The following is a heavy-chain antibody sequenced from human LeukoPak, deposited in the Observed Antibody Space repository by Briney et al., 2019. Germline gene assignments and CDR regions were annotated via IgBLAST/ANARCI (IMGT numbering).Heavy chain of an antibody. CDR1: GGSISSGGYY. V-gene: IGHV4-30-2*01. CDR2: IYHSGST. J-gene: IGHJ6*03. D-gene: IGHD2-2*01. Sequence: PSQTLSLTCTVSGGSISSGGYYWSWIRQPPGKGLEWIGYIYHSGSTYYNPSLKSRVTISVDRSKNQFSLKLSSVTAADTAVYYCARTTSIVVVPAAIPLYYYYYMDVWGKGTTVTVSS. CDR3: ARTTSIVVVPAAIPLYYYYYMDV.